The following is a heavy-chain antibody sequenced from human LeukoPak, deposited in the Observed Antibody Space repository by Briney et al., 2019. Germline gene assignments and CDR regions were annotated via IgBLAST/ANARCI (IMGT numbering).Heavy chain of an antibody. V-gene: IGHV3-21*01. CDR2: ISSSNSYI. J-gene: IGHJ4*02. D-gene: IGHD6-13*01. CDR3: ARYSSSWYFIDY. CDR1: GFTFSSYS. Sequence: PGGSLRLSCAASGFTFSSYSMNWVRQAPGKGLEWVSSISSSNSYIYYADSVKGRFTISRDNAKNSLYLQMNSLRAEDTAVYYCARYSSSWYFIDYWGQGTLVTVSS.